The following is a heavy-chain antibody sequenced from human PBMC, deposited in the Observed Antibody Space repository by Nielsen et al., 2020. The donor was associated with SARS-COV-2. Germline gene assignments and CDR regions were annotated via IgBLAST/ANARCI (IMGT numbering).Heavy chain of an antibody. CDR3: ARELGGQEDY. D-gene: IGHD4-23*01. CDR1: GFTFSNAW. J-gene: IGHJ4*02. V-gene: IGHV3-48*04. Sequence: GGSLRLSCAASGFTFSNAWMNWVRQAPGKGLEWVSYISSSGSTIYYADSVKGRFTISRDNAKNSLYLQMNSLRAEDTAVYYCARELGGQEDYWGQGTLVTVSS. CDR2: ISSSGSTI.